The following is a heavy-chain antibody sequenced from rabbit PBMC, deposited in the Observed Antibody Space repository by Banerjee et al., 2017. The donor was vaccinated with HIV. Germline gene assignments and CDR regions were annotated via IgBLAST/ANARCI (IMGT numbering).Heavy chain of an antibody. CDR2: INTISGDT. D-gene: IGHD1-1*01. V-gene: IGHV1S45*01. Sequence: QEQLEESGGDLVKPEGSLTLTCTASGFSFSNGYVMCWVRQAPGKGLEWIACINTISGDTVYATWAKGRFTISKTSSTVDLQMTSLTAADTATYFCARDLACIIGWNFGLRGPGTLV. CDR1: GFSFSNGYV. J-gene: IGHJ4*01. CDR3: ARDLACIIGWNFGL.